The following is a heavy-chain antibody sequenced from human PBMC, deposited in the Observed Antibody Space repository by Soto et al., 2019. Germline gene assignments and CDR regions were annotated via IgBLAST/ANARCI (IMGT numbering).Heavy chain of an antibody. CDR1: GFTFSSYG. CDR2: IWYDGSNK. D-gene: IGHD5-12*01. V-gene: IGHV3-33*01. CDR3: ARAVGYSGYDYYYYGMDV. J-gene: IGHJ6*02. Sequence: GESLKISCAASGFTFSSYGMHWVRQAPGKGLEWVAVIWYDGSNKYYADSVKGRFTISRDNSKNTLYLQMNSLRAEDTAVYYCARAVGYSGYDYYYYGMDVWGQGTTVTVSS.